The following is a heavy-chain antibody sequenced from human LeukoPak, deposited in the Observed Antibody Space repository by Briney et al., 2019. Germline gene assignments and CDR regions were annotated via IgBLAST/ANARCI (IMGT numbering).Heavy chain of an antibody. CDR1: GYTFTSYS. CDR2: ISAYNGNT. J-gene: IGHJ4*02. Sequence: ASVKVSCKASGYTFTSYSISWVRQAPGQGLEWMGWISAYNGNTNYAQNLQGRVTMTTDTSTSTAYMELRSLRSDDTAVYYCARGRDAGITVAVADTPLTNFDYWGQGTLVTVSS. CDR3: ARGRDAGITVAVADTPLTNFDY. V-gene: IGHV1-18*01. D-gene: IGHD6-19*01.